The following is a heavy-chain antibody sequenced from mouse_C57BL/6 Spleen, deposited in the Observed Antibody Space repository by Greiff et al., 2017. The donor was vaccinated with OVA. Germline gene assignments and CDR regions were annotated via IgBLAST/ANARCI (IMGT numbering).Heavy chain of an antibody. J-gene: IGHJ4*01. V-gene: IGHV1-55*01. D-gene: IGHD2-3*01. CDR3: ARGRQGWLLRNAMDY. CDR2: IDPGSGST. CDR1: GYTFTSYW. Sequence: QVQLKQPGAELVKPGASVKMSCKASGYTFTSYWITWVKQRPGQGLEWIGDIDPGSGSTNYNEKFKSKATLTVDTSSSTAYMQLSRLTSEDSAVYCGARGRQGWLLRNAMDYWGQGTSVTVSS.